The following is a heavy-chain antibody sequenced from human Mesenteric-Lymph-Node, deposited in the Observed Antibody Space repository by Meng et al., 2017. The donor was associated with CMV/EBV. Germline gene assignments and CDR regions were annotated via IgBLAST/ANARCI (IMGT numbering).Heavy chain of an antibody. J-gene: IGHJ6*02. CDR3: ATHINYDFWSGHYYYYGMDV. V-gene: IGHV1-69*05. CDR1: GGTFSSYA. D-gene: IGHD3-3*01. CDR2: IIPIFGTA. Sequence: SVKVSCKASGGTFSSYAISWVRQAPGQGLEWMGGIIPIFGTANYAQKVQGRVTITTDESTSTAYMELSSLRSEDTAVYYCATHINYDFWSGHYYYYGMDVWGQGTTVTVSS.